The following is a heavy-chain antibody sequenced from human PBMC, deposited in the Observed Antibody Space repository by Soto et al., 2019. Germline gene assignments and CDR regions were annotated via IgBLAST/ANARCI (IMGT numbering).Heavy chain of an antibody. D-gene: IGHD3-3*01. CDR3: ASRRSGDIRFDY. CDR1: GGSISSYY. Sequence: SETLSLTCTVSGGSISSYYWSWIRQPPGKGLEWIGYIYYSGSTNYNPSLKSRVTISVDTSKNQFSLKLSSETAADTAVYYCASRRSGDIRFDYWGQGTLVTVSS. CDR2: IYYSGST. V-gene: IGHV4-59*01. J-gene: IGHJ4*02.